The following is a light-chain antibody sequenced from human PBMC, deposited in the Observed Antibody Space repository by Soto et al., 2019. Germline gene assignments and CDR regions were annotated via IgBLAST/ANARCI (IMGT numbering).Light chain of an antibody. Sequence: EVVLTQSPATLSLSPGERATLSCRASQSVKNFLAWYQQKPGQAPRLLIFDASNRATAIPARFSGSGSGTDFTLTISDLEPEDLGVYYCQQRNNWPFTFGPGTKVDIK. J-gene: IGKJ3*01. V-gene: IGKV3-11*01. CDR3: QQRNNWPFT. CDR2: DAS. CDR1: QSVKNF.